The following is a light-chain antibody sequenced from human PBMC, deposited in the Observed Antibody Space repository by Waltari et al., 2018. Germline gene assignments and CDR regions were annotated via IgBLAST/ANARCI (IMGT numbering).Light chain of an antibody. Sequence: DILMTQSPSSLSASVGDRVTITCRTSQSISRFVNWYQQKPGKAPKLLIYGAFGLQSGSPSRFRGSGSGTDFTLTISSLQPEDFATYFCQQSHSTPYTFGQGTKLEIK. CDR2: GAF. CDR3: QQSHSTPYT. J-gene: IGKJ2*01. V-gene: IGKV1-39*01. CDR1: QSISRF.